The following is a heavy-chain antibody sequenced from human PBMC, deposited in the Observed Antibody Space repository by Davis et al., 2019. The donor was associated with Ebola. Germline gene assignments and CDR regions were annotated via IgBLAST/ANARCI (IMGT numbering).Heavy chain of an antibody. CDR1: GGSISSYY. Sequence: MPSETLSLTCTVSGGSISSYYWSWIRQPPGKGLEWIGEINHSGSTNYNPSLKSRVTISVDTSKNQFSLKLSSVTAADTAVYYCARCSTTGTTGVDYWGQGTLVTVSP. V-gene: IGHV4-59*08. CDR2: INHSGST. D-gene: IGHD1-1*01. CDR3: ARCSTTGTTGVDY. J-gene: IGHJ4*02.